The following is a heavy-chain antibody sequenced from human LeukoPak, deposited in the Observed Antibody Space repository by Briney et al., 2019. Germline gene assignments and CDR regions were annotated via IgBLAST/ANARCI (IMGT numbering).Heavy chain of an antibody. Sequence: SETLSLTCNVSGGSIRGYYWSWIRQPPGKGLEWIGYIYSSGSTNYNPSLKSRVTMSVDTSKNQFSLKVNSVTAADTAVYYCASLGGAAAGRGDYWGQGTLVTVST. J-gene: IGHJ4*02. V-gene: IGHV4-59*01. CDR1: GGSIRGYY. CDR2: IYSSGST. D-gene: IGHD6-13*01. CDR3: ASLGGAAAGRGDY.